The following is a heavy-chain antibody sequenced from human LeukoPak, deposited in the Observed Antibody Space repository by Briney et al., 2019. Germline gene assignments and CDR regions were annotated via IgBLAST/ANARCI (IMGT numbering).Heavy chain of an antibody. V-gene: IGHV4-59*01. CDR2: IYYTGST. CDR3: ARTGYYDTSAYYPFDY. Sequence: PSETLSLTCTVSGGSISSYYWSWIRRPPGKGLEWIGYIYYTGSTNYNPSLKSRVTISVDTSKNQFSLKLSSVTAADTAVYYCARTGYYDTSAYYPFDYWGQGTLVTVSS. D-gene: IGHD3-22*01. CDR1: GGSISSYY. J-gene: IGHJ4*02.